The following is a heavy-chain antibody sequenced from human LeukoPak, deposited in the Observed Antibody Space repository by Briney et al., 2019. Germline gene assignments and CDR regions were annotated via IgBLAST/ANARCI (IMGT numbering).Heavy chain of an antibody. V-gene: IGHV3-23*01. J-gene: IGHJ6*03. CDR3: AKESSSWLYYYYYYMDV. CDR1: GFSLSSYA. CDR2: ISGSGGST. D-gene: IGHD6-13*01. Sequence: AGGSLRLSCAASGFSLSSYAMSWVRQAPGKGLEWVSAISGSGGSTYYADSVKGRFTISRDNSKNTLYLQMNSLRAEDTAVYYCAKESSSWLYYYYYYMDVWGKGTTVTVSS.